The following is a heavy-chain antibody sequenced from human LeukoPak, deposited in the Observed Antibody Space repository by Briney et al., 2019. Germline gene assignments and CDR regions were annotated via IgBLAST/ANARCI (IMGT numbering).Heavy chain of an antibody. CDR1: GLPFTNAW. D-gene: IGHD3-10*01. Sequence: GGSLRLSCAASGLPFTNAWMSWVREAPGKGLEWIGRIKSKTDGGTTDYAAPVKGRFTISRDDSKNTLYLQMNSLKAEDTAVYYCTADQSLDYFGSGSYGNHYWGQGSLVNVSS. V-gene: IGHV3-15*01. CDR2: IKSKTDGGTT. CDR3: TADQSLDYFGSGSYGNHY. J-gene: IGHJ4*02.